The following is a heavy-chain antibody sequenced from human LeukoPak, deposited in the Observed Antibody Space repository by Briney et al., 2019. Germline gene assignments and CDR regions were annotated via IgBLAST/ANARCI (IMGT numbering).Heavy chain of an antibody. CDR3: ARDTYYYDSSGYPPFDY. CDR1: GYSISSGYY. Sequence: SETLSLTCTVSGYSISSGYYWGWIRQPPGKGLEWIGSIYHSGSTYYNPSLKSRVTISVDTSKNQFSLKLSSVTAADTAVYYCARDTYYYDSSGYPPFDYWGQGTLVTVSS. V-gene: IGHV4-38-2*02. J-gene: IGHJ4*02. D-gene: IGHD3-22*01. CDR2: IYHSGST.